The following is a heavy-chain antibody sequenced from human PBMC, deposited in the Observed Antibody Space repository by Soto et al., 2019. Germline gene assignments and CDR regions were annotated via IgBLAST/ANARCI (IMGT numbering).Heavy chain of an antibody. CDR3: ARHWHWAPLDD. CDR2: TYYRRNT. CDR1: GGSIHSSDFY. D-gene: IGHD3-16*01. J-gene: IGHJ4*02. V-gene: IGHV4-39*01. Sequence: QLQLQESGPGLVKPSETLSLTCSVSGGSIHSSDFYWVWIRQPPGEVLEWMGRTYYRRNTYYHTSLRGRVTFSGDTSKIRFSLRLSSVTAADRAVYSCARHWHWAPLDDWGQGTMVTVSS.